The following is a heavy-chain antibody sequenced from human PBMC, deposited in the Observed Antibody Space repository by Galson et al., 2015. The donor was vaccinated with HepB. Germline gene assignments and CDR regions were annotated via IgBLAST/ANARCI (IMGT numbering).Heavy chain of an antibody. CDR2: LSYDGRTQ. CDR1: GFTLSSYA. J-gene: IGHJ4*02. D-gene: IGHD6-19*01. CDR3: ARDSGYVSGWYAGRGGFDY. V-gene: IGHV3-30*03. Sequence: SLRLSCAASGFTLSSYAIHWVRQAPGKGLEWVTVLSYDGRTQNYADSVMGRFTISRDSSKDTVYLQMSSLRADDTAVYYCARDSGYVSGWYAGRGGFDYWGQGALVIVSS.